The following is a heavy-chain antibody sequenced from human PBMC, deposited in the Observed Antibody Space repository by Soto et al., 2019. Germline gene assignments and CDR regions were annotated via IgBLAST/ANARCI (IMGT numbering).Heavy chain of an antibody. V-gene: IGHV3-23*01. CDR2: ISASGGSR. D-gene: IGHD3-22*01. J-gene: IGHJ6*02. CDR1: GFTFNSYG. CDR3: ARRYYYDGSGPYGMDV. Sequence: GGSLRLSCAVSGFTFNSYGMSWVRQAPGKGLEWISAISASGGSRYYADSVKGRFTISRDNSKNTLFLQMNSLSAEDTAVYYCARRYYYDGSGPYGMDVWGQGTTVTVSS.